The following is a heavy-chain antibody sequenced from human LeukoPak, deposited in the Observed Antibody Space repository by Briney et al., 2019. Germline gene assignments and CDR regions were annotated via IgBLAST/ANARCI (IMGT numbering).Heavy chain of an antibody. CDR3: AHSLIAVAGFDY. J-gene: IGHJ4*02. CDR2: IYWDDDK. V-gene: IGHV2-5*08. Sequence: TLSLTCTVSGGSISSYYWSWIRQPPGKALEWLALIYWDDDKRYSPSLKSRLTITRDTSKNQVVLTMTNMDPVDTATYYCAHSLIAVAGFDYWGQGTLVTVSS. CDR1: GGSISSYYW. D-gene: IGHD6-19*01.